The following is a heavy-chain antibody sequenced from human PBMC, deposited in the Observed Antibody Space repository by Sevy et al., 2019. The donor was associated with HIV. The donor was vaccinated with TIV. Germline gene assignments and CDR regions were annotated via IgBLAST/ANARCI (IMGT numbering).Heavy chain of an antibody. V-gene: IGHV3-7*03. CDR2: IKEDGKET. J-gene: IGHJ4*02. CDR3: ARDKNSVMVTPFDF. D-gene: IGHD5-18*01. CDR1: GFTVSNYW. Sequence: GGSLRLSCVASGFTVSNYWMNWVRQAPGMGLEWVAKIKEDGKETYYVDSVKGRFTISRDNAKNSLYLQMTSLRAEDTAVYYCARDKNSVMVTPFDFWGQGTLVTVSS.